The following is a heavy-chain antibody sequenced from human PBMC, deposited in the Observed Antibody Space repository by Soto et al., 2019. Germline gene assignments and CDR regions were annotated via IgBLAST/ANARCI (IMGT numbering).Heavy chain of an antibody. V-gene: IGHV3-30*18. D-gene: IGHD4-17*01. J-gene: IGHJ4*02. CDR3: AKDHADYGGHYRGIDY. CDR2: ISYDGSNK. Sequence: VGSLRLSCASSVFTFSSYGMHWVRHSPGKGLEWVAVISYDGSNKYYADSVKGRFTISRDNSKNTLYLQMNSLRAEDTAVYYCAKDHADYGGHYRGIDYWGQGTLVTVSS. CDR1: VFTFSSYG.